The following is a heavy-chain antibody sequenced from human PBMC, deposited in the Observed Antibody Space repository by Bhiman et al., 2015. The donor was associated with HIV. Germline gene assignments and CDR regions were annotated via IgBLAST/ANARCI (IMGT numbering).Heavy chain of an antibody. D-gene: IGHD3-10*01. Sequence: EVQLVESGGGLVQPGGSLRLSCAASGFNFSTYEMNWVRQAPGKGLEWVSYISVSGNTIYYADSVKGRFDHLQRQRQELPLSADDSLRPEDSALYYCARGPYGWGSHVGEYWGQGTLVTVS. CDR1: GFNFSTYE. J-gene: IGHJ4*02. CDR3: ARGPYGWGSHVGEY. V-gene: IGHV3-48*03. CDR2: ISVSGNTI.